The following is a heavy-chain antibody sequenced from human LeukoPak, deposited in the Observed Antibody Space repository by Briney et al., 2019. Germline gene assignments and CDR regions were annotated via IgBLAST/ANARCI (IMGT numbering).Heavy chain of an antibody. V-gene: IGHV4-34*01. D-gene: IGHD3-3*01. CDR3: ARGLILGNYDFWSGYFKYYYYYMDV. CDR2: INHSGST. CDR1: GGSFSGYY. J-gene: IGHJ6*03. Sequence: PSETLSLTCAVYGGSFSGYYWSWIRQPPGKGLEWIGEINHSGSTNYNPSLKSRVTISVDTSKNQFSLKLSSVTAADTAVYYCARGLILGNYDFWSGYFKYYYYYMDVWGKGTTVTVSS.